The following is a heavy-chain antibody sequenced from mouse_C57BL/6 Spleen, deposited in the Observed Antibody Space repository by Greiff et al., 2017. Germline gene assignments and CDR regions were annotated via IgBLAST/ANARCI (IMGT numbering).Heavy chain of an antibody. J-gene: IGHJ3*01. CDR2: ISYDGSN. D-gene: IGHD1-1*01. CDR3: ARNYYGSSSWFAY. CDR1: GYSITSGYY. Sequence: VQLKQSGPGLVKPSQSLSLTCSVTGYSITSGYYWNWIRQFPGNKLEWMGYISYDGSNNYNPSLKNRISITRDTSKNQFFLKLNSVTTEDTATYYCARNYYGSSSWFAYWGQGTLVTVSA. V-gene: IGHV3-6*01.